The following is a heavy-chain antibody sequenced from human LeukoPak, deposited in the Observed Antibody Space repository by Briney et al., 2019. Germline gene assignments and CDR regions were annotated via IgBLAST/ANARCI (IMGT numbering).Heavy chain of an antibody. CDR3: ARTPYSIVSF. CDR2: ISSSGSTI. CDR1: GFTFSDYY. D-gene: IGHD4-11*01. V-gene: IGHV3-11*01. J-gene: IGHJ4*02. Sequence: GGSLRLSCAASGFTFSDYYMSLIRQAPGKVLEWVSFISSSGSTIYYADSVKGRFTISRDNAKNSLYLQMNSLRAEDTAVYYCARTPYSIVSFWGQGTLVTVSS.